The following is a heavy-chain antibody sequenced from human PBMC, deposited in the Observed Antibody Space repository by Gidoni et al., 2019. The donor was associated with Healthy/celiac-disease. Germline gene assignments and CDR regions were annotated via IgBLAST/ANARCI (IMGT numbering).Heavy chain of an antibody. D-gene: IGHD2-15*01. Sequence: RVTITRDTSASTAYMELSSLRSEDTAVYYCARWAGGSRRHYYGMDVWGQGTTVTVSS. J-gene: IGHJ6*02. CDR3: ARWAGGSRRHYYGMDV. V-gene: IGHV1-3*01.